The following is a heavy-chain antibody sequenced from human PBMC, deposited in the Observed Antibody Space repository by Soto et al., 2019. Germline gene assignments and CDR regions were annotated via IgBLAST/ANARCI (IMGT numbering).Heavy chain of an antibody. D-gene: IGHD1-1*01. CDR2: IYYSGTT. V-gene: IGHV4-59*01. Sequence: LSLTCTVSGGSISSYYWSWIRQPPGKGLEWIGYIYYSGTTNYNPSLESRVTLSLDTSENQFSLRLSSVTAADTAVYYCASVKNWNDFDYWRHGTLVTVSS. CDR1: GGSISSYY. CDR3: ASVKNWNDFDY. J-gene: IGHJ4*01.